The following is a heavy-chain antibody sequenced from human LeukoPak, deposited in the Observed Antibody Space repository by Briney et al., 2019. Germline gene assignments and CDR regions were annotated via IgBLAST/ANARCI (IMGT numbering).Heavy chain of an antibody. V-gene: IGHV1-69*13. J-gene: IGHJ4*02. CDR3: ARGWLAETTVVTPYNY. Sequence: ASVKVSCKASGGTFSSYAISWVRQAPGQGLEWMGGIIPIFGTANYAQKFQGRVTITADESTSTAYMELSSLRSEDTAVYYCARGWLAETTVVTPYNYWGQGTLVTVSS. CDR2: IIPIFGTA. CDR1: GGTFSSYA. D-gene: IGHD4-23*01.